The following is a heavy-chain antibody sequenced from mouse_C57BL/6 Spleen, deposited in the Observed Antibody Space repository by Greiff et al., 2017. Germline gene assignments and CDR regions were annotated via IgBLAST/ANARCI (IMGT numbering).Heavy chain of an antibody. Sequence: EVKVEESEGGLVQPGSSMKLSCTASGFTFSDYYMAWVRQVPEKGLEWVANINYDGSSTYYLDSLKSRFIISRDNAKNILYLQMSRLKSEVTATYYCARGEGITPAWFAYWAQGTLVTVSA. CDR1: GFTFSDYY. V-gene: IGHV5-16*01. CDR3: ARGEGITPAWFAY. J-gene: IGHJ3*01. CDR2: INYDGSST. D-gene: IGHD1-1*01.